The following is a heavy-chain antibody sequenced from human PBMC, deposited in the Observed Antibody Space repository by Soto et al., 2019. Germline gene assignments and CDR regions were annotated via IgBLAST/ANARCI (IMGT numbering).Heavy chain of an antibody. CDR3: ARSDSPNCGGDCEGGY. CDR1: GGTFSSYA. V-gene: IGHV1-69*01. Sequence: QVQLVQSGAEVKKPGSSVKVSCKDSGGTFSSYAISWVRQAPGQGLEWRGGIIPIFGTANYAQKFQGRVTITADESTSTAYMELSSLRSEDTAVYYCARSDSPNCGGDCEGGYWGQGTLVTVSS. D-gene: IGHD2-21*02. CDR2: IIPIFGTA. J-gene: IGHJ4*02.